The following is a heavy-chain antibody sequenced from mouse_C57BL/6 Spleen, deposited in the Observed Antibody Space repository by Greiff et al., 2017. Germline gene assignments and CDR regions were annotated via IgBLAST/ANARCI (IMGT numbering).Heavy chain of an antibody. D-gene: IGHD1-1*01. CDR1: GYAFTNYL. CDR3: ASSFPLATPYAMDY. V-gene: IGHV1-54*01. Sequence: VQLQQSGAELVRPGTSVKVSCKASGYAFTNYLIEWVKQRPGQGLEWIGVINPGSGSTNYNEKFKGKATLTADKSSSTAYMQRSSLTSEDSAVYFSASSFPLATPYAMDYWGQGTSVTVSS. CDR2: INPGSGST. J-gene: IGHJ4*01.